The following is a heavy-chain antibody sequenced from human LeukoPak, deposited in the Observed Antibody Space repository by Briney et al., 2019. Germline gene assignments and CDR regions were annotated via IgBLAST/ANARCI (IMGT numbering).Heavy chain of an antibody. CDR1: RFTFSSYA. J-gene: IGHJ4*02. D-gene: IGHD3-16*01. CDR3: VKSEGVFGRQYHFDY. Sequence: GGSLRLSCAASRFTFSSYAMHWVRQAPGKGLEWVAVISYDGNNKYYADSVKGRFTISRDNSKNTLYLQMNSLRDEDTAVYYRVKSEGVFGRQYHFDYWGQGTLVTVSS. CDR2: ISYDGNNK. V-gene: IGHV3-30-3*02.